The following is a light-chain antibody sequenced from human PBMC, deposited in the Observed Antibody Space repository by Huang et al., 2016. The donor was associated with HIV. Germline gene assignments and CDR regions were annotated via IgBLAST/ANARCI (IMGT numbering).Light chain of an antibody. J-gene: IGKJ1*01. CDR2: AAS. V-gene: IGKV1-NL1*01. CDR3: QQYYNIPRT. CDR1: QGITNS. Sequence: DIQMTQSPSSLSASVGDRVTITCRARQGITNSLAWYQQKPGKAPKLLLYAASRLESGVPSRFSGTGSGTDYTLTISSLQPEDFATYYCQQYYNIPRTFGQGTKVEVK.